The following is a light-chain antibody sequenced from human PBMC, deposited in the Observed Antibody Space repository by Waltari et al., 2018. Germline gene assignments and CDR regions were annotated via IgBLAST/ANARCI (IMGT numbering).Light chain of an antibody. V-gene: IGKV1-27*01. Sequence: DIQMTQSPSSLSASVGDRVTITCRASQDLINYLAWYQQKPGKVPKLLIYAASTLHSGVPSRFNGSGSGTDFTFTISSLQPEDVATYYCQKYNSAPRTFGQGTKVEIK. CDR3: QKYNSAPRT. J-gene: IGKJ1*01. CDR2: AAS. CDR1: QDLINY.